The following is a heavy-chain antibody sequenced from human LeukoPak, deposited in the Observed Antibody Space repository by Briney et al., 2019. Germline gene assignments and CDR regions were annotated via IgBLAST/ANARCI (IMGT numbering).Heavy chain of an antibody. D-gene: IGHD6-13*01. CDR1: GYTFTGYY. J-gene: IGHJ4*02. Sequence: ASVKVSCKASGYTFTGYYMHWVRQAPGQGLEWMGWINPNSGGTNYAQKFQGRVTMTRDTSISTAYMELSRLRPDDTAVYYCARDRALLRYSSSWYPDYWGQGTLVTVSS. CDR2: INPNSGGT. CDR3: ARDRALLRYSSSWYPDY. V-gene: IGHV1-2*02.